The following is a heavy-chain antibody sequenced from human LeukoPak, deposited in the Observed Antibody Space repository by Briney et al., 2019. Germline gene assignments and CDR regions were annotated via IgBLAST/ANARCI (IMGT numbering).Heavy chain of an antibody. J-gene: IGHJ5*02. CDR1: GYTFTGYY. D-gene: IGHD2-2*01. CDR3: ARGLTWDIVVVPAAGEDWFDP. CDR2: INPNSGGT. V-gene: IGHV1-2*02. Sequence: APVKVSCTASGYTFTGYYMHWVRQAPGQGLEWMGWINPNSGGTNYAQKFQGRVTMTRDTSISTAYMELSRLRSDDTAVYYCARGLTWDIVVVPAAGEDWFDPWGQGTLVTVSS.